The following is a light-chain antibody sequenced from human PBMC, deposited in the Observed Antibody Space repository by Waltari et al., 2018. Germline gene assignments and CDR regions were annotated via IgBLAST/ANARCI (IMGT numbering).Light chain of an antibody. CDR1: DSYVGAYDF. CDR3: SSYTTSSAPGV. J-gene: IGLJ1*01. V-gene: IGLV2-14*01. CDR2: EVS. Sequence: QSALTQPASVSGSPGQSITIPCSGTDSYVGAYDFFSWYQQHPSKAPHLIIYEVSNRPSGISNRFSASKSGNTASLTISGLQAEDEADYYCSSYTTSSAPGVFGTGTRVTVL.